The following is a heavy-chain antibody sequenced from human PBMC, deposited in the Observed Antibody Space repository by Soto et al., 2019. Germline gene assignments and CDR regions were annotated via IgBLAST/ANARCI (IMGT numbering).Heavy chain of an antibody. D-gene: IGHD1-26*01. V-gene: IGHV1-2*02. J-gene: IGHJ4*02. CDR3: ARAGARAFDY. Sequence: ASVQVSCKASGYTFTGYYMHWVRQAPGQGLEWMGWINPNSGGTNYAQKFQGRVTMTRDTSISTANMELSRLRSCDTAAYYCARAGARAFDYWGQGTLVTVSS. CDR1: GYTFTGYY. CDR2: INPNSGGT.